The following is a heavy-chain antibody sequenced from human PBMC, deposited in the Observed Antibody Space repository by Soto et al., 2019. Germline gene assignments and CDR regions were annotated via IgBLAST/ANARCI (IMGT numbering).Heavy chain of an antibody. CDR2: IYHTGSA. CDR1: GASLSTSNW. D-gene: IGHD1-26*01. J-gene: IGHJ3*01. V-gene: IGHV4-4*02. Sequence: QVQLQESGPGLVKPSGTLSLTCVVSGASLSTSNWWSWVRQPPGKGLEWIGEIYHTGSARYSPTLRSRLSMSIDKSKNQFSLRLTDVTAADTAKYYCARGPRSGSYSVDGFDVWGQGTVVTVSS. CDR3: ARGPRSGSYSVDGFDV.